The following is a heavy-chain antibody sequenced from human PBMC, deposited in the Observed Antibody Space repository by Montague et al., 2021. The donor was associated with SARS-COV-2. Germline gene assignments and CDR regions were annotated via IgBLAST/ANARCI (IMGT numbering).Heavy chain of an antibody. CDR3: ARLGDGVVPSPILGVGPYYSYYYMDV. V-gene: IGHV4-34*01. J-gene: IGHJ6*03. CDR1: GGSFSTYS. Sequence: SETLSLTCAVHGGSFSTYSWNWIRQPPGKGLEWIGEIHHGGSTNYNPSLKSRATISADTPKNQFSLKLTSVAAADTAVYYCARLGDGVVPSPILGVGPYYSYYYMDVWGKGTTVTVSS. D-gene: IGHD3-10*01. CDR2: IHHGGST.